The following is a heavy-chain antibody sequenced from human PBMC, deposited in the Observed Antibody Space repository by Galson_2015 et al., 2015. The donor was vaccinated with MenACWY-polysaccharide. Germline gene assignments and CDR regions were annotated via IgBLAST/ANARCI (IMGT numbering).Heavy chain of an antibody. CDR1: GGSFTASY. CDR2: INPTGST. V-gene: IGHV4-34*01. D-gene: IGHD1-1*01. Sequence: SEPLSLTCAVYGGSFTASYWSWIRQPPGKGLEWIGEINPTGSTNYNPSLKSRVTISVDTSKNQFSLNLNSATATDTAVYYCTRGPSRYLQTWGQGTLVTVSS. CDR3: TRGPSRYLQT. J-gene: IGHJ5*02.